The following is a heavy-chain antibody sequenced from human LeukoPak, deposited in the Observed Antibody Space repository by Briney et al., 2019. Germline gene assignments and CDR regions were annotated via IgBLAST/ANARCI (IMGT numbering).Heavy chain of an antibody. D-gene: IGHD3-10*01. Sequence: ASVKVSCKASGYTFTGYYMHWVRQAPGQGLEWMGWMNPNSGGTNYTQKFQGRVTMTRDMSSSTAYMELSGLRSDDTAVYFCARGRKYYGSGSANWFDPWGQGTLVTVSS. CDR2: MNPNSGGT. CDR1: GYTFTGYY. V-gene: IGHV1-2*02. J-gene: IGHJ5*02. CDR3: ARGRKYYGSGSANWFDP.